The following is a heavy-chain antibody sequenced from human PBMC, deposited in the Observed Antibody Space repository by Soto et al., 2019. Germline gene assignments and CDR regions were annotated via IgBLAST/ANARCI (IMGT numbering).Heavy chain of an antibody. CDR3: ARRFIYEDY. J-gene: IGHJ4*02. CDR1: GGSISSYY. CDR2: IYYSGST. V-gene: IGHV4-59*08. D-gene: IGHD5-12*01. Sequence: NPSETLSLTCAVSGGSISSYYWSWIRQPPGKGLEWIGYIYYSGSTNYNPSLKSRVTISVDTSKNQFSLKLSSVTAADTAVYYCARRFIYEDYWGQGTLVTVSS.